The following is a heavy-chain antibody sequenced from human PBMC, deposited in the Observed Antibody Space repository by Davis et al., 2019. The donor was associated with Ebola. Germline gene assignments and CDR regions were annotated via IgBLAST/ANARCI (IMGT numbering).Heavy chain of an antibody. CDR1: GFTFSRTS. Sequence: PGGSLRLSCAASGFTFSRTSLNWVPQAPGKGLVWVSSTSSSSSFFYSADSVKCRFTSSRDNANNSLYLQMNSLRAEDTAVYYCARDSRPDTAMAHYYYGMDVWGQGTTVTVS. J-gene: IGHJ6*02. D-gene: IGHD5-18*01. CDR2: TSSSSSFF. CDR3: ARDSRPDTAMAHYYYGMDV. V-gene: IGHV3-21*01.